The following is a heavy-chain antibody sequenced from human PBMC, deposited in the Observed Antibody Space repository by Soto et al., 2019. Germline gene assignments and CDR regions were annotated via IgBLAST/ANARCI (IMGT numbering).Heavy chain of an antibody. CDR3: ARDYSEAAAGTYYYYYMDV. J-gene: IGHJ6*03. V-gene: IGHV1-18*01. Sequence: ASVKVSCKASGYTFTSYGISWVRQAPGQGLEWMGWISAYNGNTNYAQKLQGRVTMTTDTSTSTAYMELRSLRSDDTAVYYCARDYSEAAAGTYYYYYMDVWGKGTTVTVSS. CDR2: ISAYNGNT. D-gene: IGHD6-13*01. CDR1: GYTFTSYG.